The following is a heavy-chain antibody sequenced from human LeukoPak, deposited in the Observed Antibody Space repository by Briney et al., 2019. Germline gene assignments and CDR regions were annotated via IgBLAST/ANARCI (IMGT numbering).Heavy chain of an antibody. CDR3: ARDRGGVLRYFDWLLRGYYFDY. J-gene: IGHJ4*02. D-gene: IGHD3-9*01. CDR1: GFTFSSYA. Sequence: GGSLRLSCAASGFTFSSYAMSWVRQAPGKGLEWVSATSGSGGSTYYADSVKGRFTICRDNSKDTLYLQMNSLRAEDTAVYYCARDRGGVLRYFDWLLRGYYFDYWGQGTLVTVSS. CDR2: TSGSGGST. V-gene: IGHV3-23*01.